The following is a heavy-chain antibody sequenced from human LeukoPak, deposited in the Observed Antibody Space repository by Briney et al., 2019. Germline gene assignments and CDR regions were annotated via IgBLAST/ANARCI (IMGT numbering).Heavy chain of an antibody. Sequence: PGGSLRLSCAASGFSVSSNYMSWVRQAPGKGLEGFSVIYSGGSTYYADSVKGRFTISRDNSKNTLYLQMKSLRAEDTAVYYCARTDETAPAEDFQHWGQGTLVTVSS. CDR3: ARTDETAPAEDFQH. CDR2: IYSGGST. CDR1: GFSVSSNY. V-gene: IGHV3-53*01. J-gene: IGHJ1*01. D-gene: IGHD2-21*02.